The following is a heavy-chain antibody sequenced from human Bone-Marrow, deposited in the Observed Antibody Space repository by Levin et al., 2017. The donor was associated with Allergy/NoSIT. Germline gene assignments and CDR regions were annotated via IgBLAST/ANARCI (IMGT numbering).Heavy chain of an antibody. J-gene: IGHJ3*02. V-gene: IGHV3-53*01. CDR2: IYSGGST. Sequence: AGGSLRLSCAASGFTVSSNYMSWVRQAPGKGLEWVSVIYSGGSTYYADSVKGRFTISRDNSKNTLYLQMNSLRAEDTAVYYCARGGITIFGVVTNDAFDIWGQGTMVTVSS. CDR3: ARGGITIFGVVTNDAFDI. CDR1: GFTVSSNY. D-gene: IGHD3-3*01.